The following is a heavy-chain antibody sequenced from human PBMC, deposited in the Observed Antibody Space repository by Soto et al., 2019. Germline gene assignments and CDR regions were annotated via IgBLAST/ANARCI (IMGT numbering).Heavy chain of an antibody. V-gene: IGHV4-34*01. Sequence: SETLSLTCAVYGGSFSGYSWTWIRQAPVKWLEWIGQINHSGRTNYNPSLGSRVTMSVDTSQNQFSLTLRSVTAADAAVYFCTRGGGRGLSYDFSYYYGMEVWGQGTTVT. CDR1: GGSFSGYS. D-gene: IGHD3-16*01. CDR2: INHSGRT. J-gene: IGHJ6*02. CDR3: TRGGGRGLSYDFSYYYGMEV.